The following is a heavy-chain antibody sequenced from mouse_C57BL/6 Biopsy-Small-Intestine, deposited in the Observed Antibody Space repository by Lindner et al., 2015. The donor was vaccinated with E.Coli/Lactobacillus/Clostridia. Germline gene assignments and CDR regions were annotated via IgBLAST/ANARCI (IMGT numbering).Heavy chain of an antibody. Sequence: VQLQESGGGLVKPGGSLKLSCAASGFTFSDYGMHWVRQAPEKGLEWVAYISSGSSTIYYADTVKGRFTISRDNAKNTLFLQMTSLRSEDTAMYYCARRLMDGYYFDYWSQGTTLTVSS. J-gene: IGHJ2*01. CDR3: ARRLMDGYYFDY. CDR1: GFTFSDYG. V-gene: IGHV5-17*01. D-gene: IGHD2-2*01. CDR2: ISSGSSTI.